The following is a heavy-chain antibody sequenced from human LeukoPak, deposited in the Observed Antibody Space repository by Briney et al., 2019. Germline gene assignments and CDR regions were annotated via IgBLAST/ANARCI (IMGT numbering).Heavy chain of an antibody. Sequence: GGSLRLSCKGSGVTFSDCAVTWFGQTPGKGLDWWGFVRTKTHGGAPETAASVRGRFNVSRDDSAGIAYLQMTSLRTEDTAMYYCARVNFRDYRGYTWFEPWGQGTLVTVSS. D-gene: IGHD3-10*01. CDR1: GVTFSDCA. CDR3: ARVNFRDYRGYTWFEP. V-gene: IGHV3-49*03. CDR2: VRTKTHGGAP. J-gene: IGHJ5*02.